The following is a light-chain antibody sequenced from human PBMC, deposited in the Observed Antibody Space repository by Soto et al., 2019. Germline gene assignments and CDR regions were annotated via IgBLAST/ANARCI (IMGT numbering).Light chain of an antibody. J-gene: IGLJ1*01. CDR3: SSYRDRKTLV. Sequence: QSVLTQSPSASGSPGQSVTISCTGTSSDIGGYNSVSWYQQHPGKAPKVMIYDVTKRPSGVPDRFSGSKSGNTASLTVSALQAEDEADYYCSSYRDRKTLVFGTGTKVTVL. V-gene: IGLV2-8*01. CDR1: SSDIGGYNS. CDR2: DVT.